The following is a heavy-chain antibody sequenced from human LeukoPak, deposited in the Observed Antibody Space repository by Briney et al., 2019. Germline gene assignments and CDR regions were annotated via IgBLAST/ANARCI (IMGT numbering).Heavy chain of an antibody. V-gene: IGHV1-2*02. CDR3: ARSNNYYDSSGYYV. Sequence: EASVKVSCKASGGTFSSYAISWVRQAPGQGLEWMGWINPNSGGTNYAQKFQGRVTMTRDTSISTAYMELSRLRSDDTAVYYCARSNNYYDSSGYYVWGQGTLVTVSS. CDR1: GGTFSSYA. CDR2: INPNSGGT. J-gene: IGHJ4*02. D-gene: IGHD3-22*01.